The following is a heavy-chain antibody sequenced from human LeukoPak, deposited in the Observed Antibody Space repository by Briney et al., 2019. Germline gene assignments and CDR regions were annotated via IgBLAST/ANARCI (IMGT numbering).Heavy chain of an antibody. Sequence: GGSLRLSCAASGFTFSTYWMHWVRQAPGKGLVLVSSIKSDGSTTNYADSVKGRFTISRENAKNKLYLQMNSLRDEDTALYYCIKAGPVAGTPAFDIWGQGTMVTVSS. CDR1: GFTFSTYW. CDR3: IKAGPVAGTPAFDI. V-gene: IGHV3-74*01. CDR2: IKSDGSTT. D-gene: IGHD6-19*01. J-gene: IGHJ3*02.